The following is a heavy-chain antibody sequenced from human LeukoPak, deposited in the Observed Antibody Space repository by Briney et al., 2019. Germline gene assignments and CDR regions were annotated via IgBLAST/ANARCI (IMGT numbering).Heavy chain of an antibody. Sequence: GGSLRLSCAASDFNFITYAMSWVRQAPGKGLELVANIKQDRSEKYYVDSVKGRFTISRDNAKNSLYLQTNSLRAEDTAVYYCARLREIPVFGVVTKSTSYFDYWGQGTLVTVSS. CDR2: IKQDRSEK. V-gene: IGHV3-7*01. J-gene: IGHJ4*02. D-gene: IGHD3-3*01. CDR1: DFNFITYA. CDR3: ARLREIPVFGVVTKSTSYFDY.